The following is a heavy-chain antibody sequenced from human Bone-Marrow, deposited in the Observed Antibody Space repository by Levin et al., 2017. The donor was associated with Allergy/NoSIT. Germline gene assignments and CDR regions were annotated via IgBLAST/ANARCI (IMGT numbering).Heavy chain of an antibody. CDR3: ARDVSVAGLNDH. CDR1: GFTFSTYW. CDR2: IKEDGSEK. J-gene: IGHJ4*02. Sequence: GESLKISCAASGFTFSTYWTSWVRQAPGKGLEWVANIKEDGSEKNYVDSVKGRFTISRDNAKNSLYLQMNSLRAEDTAVYYCARDVSVAGLNDHWGQGTLVTVSS. V-gene: IGHV3-7*01. D-gene: IGHD6-19*01.